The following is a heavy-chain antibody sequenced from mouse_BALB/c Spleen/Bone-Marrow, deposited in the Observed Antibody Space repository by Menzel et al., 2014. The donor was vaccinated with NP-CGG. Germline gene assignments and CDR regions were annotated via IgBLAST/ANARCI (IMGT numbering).Heavy chain of an antibody. Sequence: QVQLQQPGAELVKPGASVRLSCKASGYTFTNYYMYWVKQGPGQGLEWIGEINPSNGGTNFNEKFKSKATLTVDKSSNTTYMQLSSLTSEDSAVYYCTRSGNYLFAYWGQGTLVTVSA. CDR3: TRSGNYLFAY. J-gene: IGHJ3*01. V-gene: IGHV1S81*02. CDR1: GYTFTNYY. D-gene: IGHD2-1*01. CDR2: INPSNGGT.